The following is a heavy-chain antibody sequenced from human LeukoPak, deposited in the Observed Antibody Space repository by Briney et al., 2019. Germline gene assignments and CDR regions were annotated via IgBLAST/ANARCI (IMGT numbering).Heavy chain of an antibody. CDR2: IYNSGST. J-gene: IGHJ4*02. D-gene: IGHD2-15*01. CDR3: ARDVGGGPFFDY. CDR1: GGSISSFY. V-gene: IGHV4-59*01. Sequence: SETLSLTCTVSGGSISSFYWGWIRQPPGKGLEWIGYIYNSGSTDYNPSLKSRVTISVDTSKNQFSLKLSSVTAADTTVYYCARDVGGGPFFDYWGQGTLVTVSS.